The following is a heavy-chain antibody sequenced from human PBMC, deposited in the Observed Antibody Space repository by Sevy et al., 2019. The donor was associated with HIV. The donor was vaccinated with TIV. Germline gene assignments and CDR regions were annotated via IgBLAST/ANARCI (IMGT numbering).Heavy chain of an antibody. CDR1: EFTFSTYA. V-gene: IGHV3-23*01. CDR3: AKVDCSGGTCDSGAFDI. CDR2: ISGSGGST. D-gene: IGHD2-15*01. Sequence: GGSLRLSCAASEFTFSTYAMNWVRQAPGKGLEWVSDISGSGGSTDYADSVKGRFTISRDNSKNMMYLQMNSLRAEDTAIYYCAKVDCSGGTCDSGAFDIWGQGTMVTVSS. J-gene: IGHJ3*02.